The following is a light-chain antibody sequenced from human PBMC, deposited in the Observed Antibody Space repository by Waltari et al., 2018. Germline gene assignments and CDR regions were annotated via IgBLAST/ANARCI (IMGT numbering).Light chain of an antibody. CDR1: SSNIGSTS. V-gene: IGLV1-47*01. CDR2: RDD. J-gene: IGLJ3*02. Sequence: QSVMTQPPSASGTPGQTITFPCSGSSSNIGSTSVYWYQQFPGKPPQLLIYRDDQRPSGVPDRISGSKSGTSASLAISGLRSEDEADYYCLAWDDSMSGWVFGGGTKLTVL. CDR3: LAWDDSMSGWV.